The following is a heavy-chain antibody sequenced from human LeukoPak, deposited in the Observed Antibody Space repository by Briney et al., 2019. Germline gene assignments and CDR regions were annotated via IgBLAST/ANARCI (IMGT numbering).Heavy chain of an antibody. CDR1: GGSISSHY. J-gene: IGHJ5*02. CDR2: IYYSGST. V-gene: IGHV4-59*11. Sequence: SETLSLTCTVSGGSISSHYWSWIRQPPGKGLEWIGYIYYSGSTNYNPSLKSRVTISVDTSKNQFSLKLSSVTAADTAVYYCARIYGSNRYWFDPWGQGTLVTVSS. CDR3: ARIYGSNRYWFDP. D-gene: IGHD4-17*01.